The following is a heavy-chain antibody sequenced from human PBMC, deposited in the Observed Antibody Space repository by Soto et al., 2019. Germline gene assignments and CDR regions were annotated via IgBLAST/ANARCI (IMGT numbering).Heavy chain of an antibody. D-gene: IGHD4-17*01. J-gene: IGHJ4*02. Sequence: GGSLRLSCAASGFTFSSYAMSWVRQAPGKGLEWVSAISGSGGSTYYADSVKGRFTISRDNSKNTLYLQMNSLRAEDTAGYYCAKWTHGDSSYYFDYWGQGTLVTVSS. V-gene: IGHV3-23*01. CDR3: AKWTHGDSSYYFDY. CDR2: ISGSGGST. CDR1: GFTFSSYA.